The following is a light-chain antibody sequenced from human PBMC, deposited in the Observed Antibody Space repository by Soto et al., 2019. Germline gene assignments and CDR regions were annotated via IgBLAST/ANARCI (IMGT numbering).Light chain of an antibody. J-gene: IGKJ1*01. CDR3: QQHNTWPWT. Sequence: EIVMTQSPATLSVSPGERATLSCRASQSVNRYLAWYQQKPGQAPRLLIYGASTRATGIPARFSGSGSGTEFTLTISSLQSEDFAVYYCQQHNTWPWTFGQGTKVEIK. V-gene: IGKV3-15*01. CDR1: QSVNRY. CDR2: GAS.